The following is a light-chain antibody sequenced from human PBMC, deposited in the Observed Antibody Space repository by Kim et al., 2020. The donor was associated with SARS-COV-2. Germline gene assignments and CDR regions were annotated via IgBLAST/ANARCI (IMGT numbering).Light chain of an antibody. CDR1: RSVSTF. CDR2: DAS. CDR3: HHRSDWPLT. J-gene: IGKJ4*01. V-gene: IGKV3-11*01. Sequence: EIVLTQSPATLSLSPGERATLSCRASRSVSTFLAWYQQKPGQAPRLLIYDASNRATGIPPRFSGSGSETDFTLTISSLEPDDFAVYYCHHRSDWPLTFGGGTKVDIK.